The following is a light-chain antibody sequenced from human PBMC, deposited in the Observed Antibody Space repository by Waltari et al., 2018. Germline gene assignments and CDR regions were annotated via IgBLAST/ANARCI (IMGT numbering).Light chain of an antibody. CDR1: SGHSSYI. J-gene: IGLJ2*01. CDR3: ETGNSNTQV. V-gene: IGLV4-60*03. Sequence: QPVLTQSSSASASLGSSVKLTCTLSSGHSSYIIAWHQQQPGKAPRHLMTLDGSGSYSKGGGLPDRSAGSSSVADRYLIIANNQAEDEADYYCETGNSNTQVFGGGTKLTVL. CDR2: LDGSGSY.